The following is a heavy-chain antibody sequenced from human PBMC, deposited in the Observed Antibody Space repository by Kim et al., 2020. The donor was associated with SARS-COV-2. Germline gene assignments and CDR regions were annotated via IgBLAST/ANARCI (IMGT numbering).Heavy chain of an antibody. V-gene: IGHV3-23*03. J-gene: IGHJ6*02. D-gene: IGHD6-13*01. Sequence: GGSLRLSCAASGFTFSSYAMSWVRQAPGKGLEWVSVIYSGGSSTYYADSVKGRFTISRDNSKNTLYLQMNSLRAEDTAVYYCAKDHREAAAGTEWNYYYGMDVWGQGTTVTVSS. CDR1: GFTFSSYA. CDR2: IYSGGSST. CDR3: AKDHREAAAGTEWNYYYGMDV.